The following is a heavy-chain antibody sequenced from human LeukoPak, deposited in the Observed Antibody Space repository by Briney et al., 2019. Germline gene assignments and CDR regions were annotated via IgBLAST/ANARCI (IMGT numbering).Heavy chain of an antibody. Sequence: SETLSLTCAVYGGSFSGYYWSWIRQPPGKGLEWIGEINHSGSTNYNPSLKSRVTISVDTSKNQFSLKLSSVTAADTAVYYCARGLTVRDIVVVPAAKANYYYYMDVWGKGTTVTVSS. J-gene: IGHJ6*03. CDR3: ARGLTVRDIVVVPAAKANYYYYMDV. D-gene: IGHD2-2*01. V-gene: IGHV4-34*01. CDR2: INHSGST. CDR1: GGSFSGYY.